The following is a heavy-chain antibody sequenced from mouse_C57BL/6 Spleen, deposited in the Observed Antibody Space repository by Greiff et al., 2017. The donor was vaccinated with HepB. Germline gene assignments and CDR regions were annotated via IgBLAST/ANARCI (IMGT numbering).Heavy chain of an antibody. CDR3: TRDDGYDGGLAY. Sequence: DVMLVESGEGLVKPGGSLKLSCAASGFTFSSYAMSWVRQTPEKRLEWVAYISSGGDYIYYADTVKGRFTISRDNARNTLYLQMSSLKSEDTAMYYCTRDDGYDGGLAYWGQGTLVTVSA. CDR2: ISSGGDYI. CDR1: GFTFSSYA. J-gene: IGHJ3*01. D-gene: IGHD2-2*01. V-gene: IGHV5-9-1*02.